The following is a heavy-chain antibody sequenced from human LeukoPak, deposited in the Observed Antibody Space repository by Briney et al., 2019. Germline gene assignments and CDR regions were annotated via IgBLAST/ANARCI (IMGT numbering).Heavy chain of an antibody. CDR2: IRSKAYGGTT. CDR3: TREGWGYFDY. D-gene: IGHD6-19*01. CDR1: GFTFGDYA. J-gene: IGHJ4*02. Sequence: TGGSPRLSCTASGFTFGDYAMSWVRQAPGKGLEWVGFIRSKAYGGTTEYAASVKGRFTISRDDSKSIAYLQMNSLKTEDAAVYYCTREGWGYFDYWGQGTLVTVSS. V-gene: IGHV3-49*04.